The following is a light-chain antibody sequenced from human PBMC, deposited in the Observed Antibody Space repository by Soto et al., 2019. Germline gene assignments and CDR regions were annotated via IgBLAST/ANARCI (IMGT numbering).Light chain of an antibody. J-gene: IGKJ5*01. V-gene: IGKV3-15*01. CDR3: QQYNNWPIT. CDR1: QTVLSN. Sequence: EIVMTQSPATLSVSPGERATLSCRASQTVLSNLALYQQKPGQAPRLLIYGASTRAAGIPARFSGSGSVTEFTLTISSLQSEDFAVYYCQQYNNWPITFGQGTRLEIK. CDR2: GAS.